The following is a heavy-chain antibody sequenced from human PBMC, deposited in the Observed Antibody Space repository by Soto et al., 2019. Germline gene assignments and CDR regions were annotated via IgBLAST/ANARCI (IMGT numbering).Heavy chain of an antibody. J-gene: IGHJ3*02. CDR1: GYTFTSYC. CDR2: ISAYNGNT. CDR3: ARSDPSMVRGVISDAFDI. D-gene: IGHD3-10*01. Sequence: ASVKVSFKSSGYTFTSYCISWVRRAPGQGLEWMGWISAYNGNTNYAQKLQGRVTMTTDTSTSTAYMELRSLRSDDTAVYYCARSDPSMVRGVISDAFDIWGQGTMVTVSS. V-gene: IGHV1-18*01.